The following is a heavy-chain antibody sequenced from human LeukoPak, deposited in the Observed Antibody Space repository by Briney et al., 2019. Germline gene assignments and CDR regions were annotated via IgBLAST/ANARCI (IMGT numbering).Heavy chain of an antibody. J-gene: IGHJ6*03. V-gene: IGHV2-70*11. Sequence: SGPALVKPTQTLTLTCTFSGFSLTASGMCVSWIRQPPGKALEWLARIDWDDDKYYSTSLRTRLTISKDTSKNQVVLTMTNMDPVDTATYYCARDYYYYMDVWGKGTTVTVSS. CDR3: ARDYYYYMDV. CDR2: IDWDDDK. CDR1: GFSLTASGMC.